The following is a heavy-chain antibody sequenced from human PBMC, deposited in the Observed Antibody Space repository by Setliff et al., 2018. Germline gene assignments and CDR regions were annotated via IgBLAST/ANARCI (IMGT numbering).Heavy chain of an antibody. J-gene: IGHJ4*02. Sequence: GGSLRLSCVATGFSFRNCWASWVRQAQGKGPERLASINPGGSETYYVDSARGRFTISRDNARNSLSLQMNSLRSDDTAVYYCLGAGTCSYWGQGTLVTVSS. CDR2: INPGGSET. D-gene: IGHD3-10*02. CDR3: LGAGTCSY. V-gene: IGHV3-7*01. CDR1: GFSFRNCW.